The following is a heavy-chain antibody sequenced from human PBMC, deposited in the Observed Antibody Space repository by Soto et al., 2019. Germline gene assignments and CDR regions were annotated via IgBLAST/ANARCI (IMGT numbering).Heavy chain of an antibody. CDR2: ISAYNGNT. J-gene: IGHJ6*03. CDR1: VYTFTSYG. Sequence: ASVKVSCKASVYTFTSYGISWVRQAPGQGLEWMGWISAYNGNTNYAQKLQGRVTMTTDTSTSTAYMELRSLRSDDTAVYYCARVTGIRFLEWLLSDYYYYMDVWGKGTTVTVSS. CDR3: ARVTGIRFLEWLLSDYYYYMDV. D-gene: IGHD3-3*01. V-gene: IGHV1-18*01.